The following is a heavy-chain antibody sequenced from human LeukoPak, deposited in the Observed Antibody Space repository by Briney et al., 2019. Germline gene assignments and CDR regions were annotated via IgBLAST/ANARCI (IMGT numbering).Heavy chain of an antibody. D-gene: IGHD6-19*01. CDR2: INHSGST. CDR3: ARDSSGWYYDY. CDR1: GGSFSGYY. J-gene: IGHJ4*02. V-gene: IGHV4-34*01. Sequence: SETLSLTCAVYGGSFSGYYWSWIRQPPGKGLEWIGEINHSGSTNYNPSLKSRVTISVDTSRNQFSLKLSSVTAADTAVYYCARDSSGWYYDYWGQGTLVTVSS.